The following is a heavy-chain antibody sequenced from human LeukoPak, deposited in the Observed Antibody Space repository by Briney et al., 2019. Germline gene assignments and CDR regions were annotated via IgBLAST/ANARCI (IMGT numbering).Heavy chain of an antibody. V-gene: IGHV2-70*01. CDR3: ARSTRDYDVLAGYYTIAFDY. CDR1: GFSLSSSGMC. D-gene: IGHD3-9*01. Sequence: ESGPTLVNPTQTLTLTCSFSGFSLSSSGMCVSWIRQPPGKALEWLALIDWYDDKYYTTSLKTRLTISKDTSKNQVVLRMTNMDPVDTATYYCARSTRDYDVLAGYYTIAFDYWGRGNLVTVSS. CDR2: IDWYDDK. J-gene: IGHJ4*02.